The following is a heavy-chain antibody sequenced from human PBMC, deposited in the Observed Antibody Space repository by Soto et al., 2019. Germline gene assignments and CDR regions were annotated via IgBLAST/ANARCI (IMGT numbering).Heavy chain of an antibody. CDR1: GFTFSGSA. V-gene: IGHV3-73*02. CDR3: TRPTHDHDFDY. J-gene: IGHJ4*02. D-gene: IGHD1-1*01. CDR2: IRSKANSYAT. Sequence: EVQLVESGGGLVQPGGSLKLSCAASGFTFSGSAMHWVRQASGKGLEWVGRIRSKANSYATAYAASVKGRFTISRDDSKNTAYLQMNSLKTEDTAVYYCTRPTHDHDFDYWGQGTLVTVSS.